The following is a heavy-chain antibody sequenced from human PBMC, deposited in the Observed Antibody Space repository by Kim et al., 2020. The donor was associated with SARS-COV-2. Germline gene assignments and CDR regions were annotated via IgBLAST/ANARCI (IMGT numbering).Heavy chain of an antibody. CDR3: TTDMRDGRIDYYYYGMDV. V-gene: IGHV3-15*01. J-gene: IGHJ6*02. Sequence: GGSLRLSCAASGFTFSNAWMSWVRQAPGKGLEWVGRIKSKTDGGTTDYAAPVKGRFTISRDDSKNTLYLQMNSLKTEDTAVYYCTTDMRDGRIDYYYYGMDVWGQGTTGTGS. D-gene: IGHD2-15*01. CDR2: IKSKTDGGTT. CDR1: GFTFSNAW.